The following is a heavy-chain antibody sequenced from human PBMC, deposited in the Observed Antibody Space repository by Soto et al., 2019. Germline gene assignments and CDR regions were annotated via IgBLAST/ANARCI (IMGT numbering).Heavy chain of an antibody. CDR1: GGSVSSGSYY. CDR2: IYYSGST. D-gene: IGHD5-12*01. Sequence: SATLSLTCPVSGGSVSSGSYYWSWIRQPPGKGLEWIGYIYYSGSTNYNPSLKSRVTISVDTSKNQFSLKLSSVTAADTAVYYCAREDGYNSSVDYWGQGTPVTVSS. V-gene: IGHV4-61*01. CDR3: AREDGYNSSVDY. J-gene: IGHJ4*02.